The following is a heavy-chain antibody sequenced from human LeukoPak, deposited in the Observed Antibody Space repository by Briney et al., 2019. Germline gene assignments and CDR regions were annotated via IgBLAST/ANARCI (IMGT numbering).Heavy chain of an antibody. D-gene: IGHD1-26*01. CDR3: ARGRSNYYGMDV. V-gene: IGHV4-59*01. CDR2: IYYSGST. Sequence: TSETLSLTCTVSGGSISSYYWSWIRQPPGKGLEWIGYIYYSGSTNYNPSLKSRVTISVDTSKNQFSLELSSVTAADTAVYYCARGRSNYYGMDVWGQGTTVTVSS. J-gene: IGHJ6*02. CDR1: GGSISSYY.